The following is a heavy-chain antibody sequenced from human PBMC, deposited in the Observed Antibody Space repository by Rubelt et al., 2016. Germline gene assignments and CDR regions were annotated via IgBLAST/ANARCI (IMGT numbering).Heavy chain of an antibody. CDR2: ISAYNGNT. CDR3: ARVSGYDPFYYYGMDV. Sequence: WVRPAPGQGLEWMGWISAYNGNTNYAQKLQGRVTMTTDTSTSTAYMELRSLRSDDTAVYYCARVSGYDPFYYYGMDVWGQGTTVTVSS. V-gene: IGHV1-18*01. D-gene: IGHD5-12*01. J-gene: IGHJ6*02.